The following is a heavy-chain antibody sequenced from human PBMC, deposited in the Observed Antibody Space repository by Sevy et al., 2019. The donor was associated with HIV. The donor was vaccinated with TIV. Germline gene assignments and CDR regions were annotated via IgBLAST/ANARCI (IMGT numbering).Heavy chain of an antibody. Sequence: GGSLRLSCAASGFTFSSYAMSWVRQAPGKGLEWVSAISGSGGSTYYADSVKGRFTISRDNSKNTLYLQMNSLRAEDTAVYYCAKGLRWALFGYCMDVWGKGTTVTVSS. CDR2: ISGSGGST. CDR1: GFTFSSYA. CDR3: AKGLRWALFGYCMDV. D-gene: IGHD3-10*02. J-gene: IGHJ6*03. V-gene: IGHV3-23*01.